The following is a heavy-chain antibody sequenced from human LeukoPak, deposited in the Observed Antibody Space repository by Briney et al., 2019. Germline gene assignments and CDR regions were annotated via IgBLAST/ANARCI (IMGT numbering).Heavy chain of an antibody. Sequence: SETLCLTCTVSGGSISSSSYYWGWIRQPPGKGLEWIEYIYYSGSTYYNPSLKSRVTISVDTSKNEFSLRLSSVTAADTAVYYCARLVVSATITRAYMDVWGKGITVTVSS. D-gene: IGHD5-24*01. CDR3: ARLVVSATITRAYMDV. CDR1: GGSISSSSYY. CDR2: IYYSGST. J-gene: IGHJ6*03. V-gene: IGHV4-39*01.